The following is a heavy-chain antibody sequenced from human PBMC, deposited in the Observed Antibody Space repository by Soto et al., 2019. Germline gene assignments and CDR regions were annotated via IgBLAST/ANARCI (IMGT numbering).Heavy chain of an antibody. CDR2: ISYDGSNK. CDR1: GFTFSSYG. J-gene: IGHJ6*02. V-gene: IGHV3-30*18. CDR3: AKDRWGGGWYSNYYGMDV. D-gene: IGHD6-19*01. Sequence: TGGSLRLSCAASGFTFSSYGMHWVRQAPGKGLEWVAVISYDGSNKYYADSVKGRFTISRDNSKNTLYLQMNSLRAEDTAVYYCAKDRWGGGWYSNYYGMDVWGQGTTVTVSS.